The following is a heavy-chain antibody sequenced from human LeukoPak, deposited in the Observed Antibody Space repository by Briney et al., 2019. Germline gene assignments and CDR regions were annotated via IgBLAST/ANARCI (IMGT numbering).Heavy chain of an antibody. CDR1: EFTFTTNA. D-gene: IGHD2-15*01. CDR2: IIPSGHTT. Sequence: GGTLRLSCAASEFTFTTNALNWFRQPPGRGREGVSGIIPSGHTTYYADSVKGRFTISRDNSKNTLSLQMSSLRVEDTAVYYCARDRSCTGGSCYMDVWGRGTTVTVSS. CDR3: ARDRSCTGGSCYMDV. J-gene: IGHJ6*03. V-gene: IGHV3-23*01.